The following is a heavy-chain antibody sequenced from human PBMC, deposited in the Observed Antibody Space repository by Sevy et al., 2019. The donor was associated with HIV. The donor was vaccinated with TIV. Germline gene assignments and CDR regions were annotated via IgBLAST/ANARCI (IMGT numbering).Heavy chain of an antibody. V-gene: IGHV3-30-3*01. CDR2: ISYDGSNK. CDR1: GFTFSSYA. CDR3: ARSGGLFRPFDY. Sequence: GGSLRLSCAASGFTFSSYAMHWVRQAPGKGLEWVAVISYDGSNKYYADSVKGRFTISRDNSKNTRYLQMNSPRAEDTAVYYCARSGGLFRPFDYWGQGTLVTVSS. J-gene: IGHJ4*02. D-gene: IGHD1-26*01.